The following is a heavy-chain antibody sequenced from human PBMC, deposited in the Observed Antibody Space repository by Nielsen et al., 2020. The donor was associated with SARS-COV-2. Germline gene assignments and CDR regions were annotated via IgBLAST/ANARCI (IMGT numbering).Heavy chain of an antibody. V-gene: IGHV4-59*01. D-gene: IGHD3-3*01. J-gene: IGHJ6*02. CDR2: IYYSGST. CDR1: GGSISSYY. Sequence: SETLSLTCTVSGGSISSYYWSWIRQPPGKGLEWIGYIYYSGSTNYNPSPKSRVTISVDTSKNQFSLKLSSVTAADTAVYYCARSIATIFRNYYGMDVWGQGTTVTVSS. CDR3: ARSIATIFRNYYGMDV.